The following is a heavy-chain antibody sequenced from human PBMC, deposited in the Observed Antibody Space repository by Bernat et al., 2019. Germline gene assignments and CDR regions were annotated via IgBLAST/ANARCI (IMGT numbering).Heavy chain of an antibody. J-gene: IGHJ4*02. Sequence: ELQLVESGGGLVQPGGSLRLSCAASGFTFSSYWMSWVRQAPGKGLEWVANMKQDGSKKYCVDSVTGRFTISSDKAKNSLYLQMNSLRAEDTAVYYCATSRSFDYWGQGTLVTVSS. CDR2: MKQDGSKK. CDR3: ATSRSFDY. V-gene: IGHV3-7*03. CDR1: GFTFSSYW.